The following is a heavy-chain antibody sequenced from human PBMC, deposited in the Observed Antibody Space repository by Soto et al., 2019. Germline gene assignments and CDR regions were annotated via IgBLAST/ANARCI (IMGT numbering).Heavy chain of an antibody. CDR1: GFTFSSYA. Sequence: GGSLRLSCAASGFTFSSYAMHWVRQAPGKGLEWVGRIKSKTDGGTTDYAAPVKGRFTISRDDSKNTLYLQMNSLKTEDTAVYYCTTGSTIFGVVINFFDYWGQGTLVTVSS. J-gene: IGHJ4*02. V-gene: IGHV3-15*01. CDR2: IKSKTDGGTT. CDR3: TTGSTIFGVVINFFDY. D-gene: IGHD3-3*01.